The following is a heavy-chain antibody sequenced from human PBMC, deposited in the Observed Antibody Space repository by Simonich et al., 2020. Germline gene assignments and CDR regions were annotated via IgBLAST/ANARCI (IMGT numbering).Heavy chain of an antibody. J-gene: IGHJ3*02. CDR1: GYTFTGYY. Sequence: QVQLVQSGAEVKKPGASVKVSCKASGYTFTGYYMHWVRKAPGQGLGGIGGINPNSGGTNYAQKCQGRVTMTRDTSISTAYMELSRLRSDDTAVYYCARGRLTGDKGAFDIWGQGTMVTVSS. V-gene: IGHV1-2*02. CDR3: ARGRLTGDKGAFDI. D-gene: IGHD7-27*01. CDR2: INPNSGGT.